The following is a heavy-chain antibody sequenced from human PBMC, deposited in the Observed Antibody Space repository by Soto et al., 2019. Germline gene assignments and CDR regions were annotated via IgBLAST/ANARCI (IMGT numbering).Heavy chain of an antibody. CDR3: AKDIEFGDGYNEGMDV. D-gene: IGHD3-3*01. CDR2: ISYDGSNK. CDR1: GFTFSSYG. Sequence: QVQLVESGGGVVQPGRSLRLSCAASGFTFSSYGMHWVRQAPGKGLEWVAVISYDGSNKYYADSVKGRFTISRDNSKNTMYLQMNSLRAEDTAVYYCAKDIEFGDGYNEGMDVWGQGTTVTVSS. J-gene: IGHJ6*02. V-gene: IGHV3-30*18.